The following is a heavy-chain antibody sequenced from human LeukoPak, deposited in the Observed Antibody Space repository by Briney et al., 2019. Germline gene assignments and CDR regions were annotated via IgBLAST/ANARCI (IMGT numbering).Heavy chain of an antibody. D-gene: IGHD5-12*01. Sequence: GGSLRLSCVASGFTFKISAMAWVRQAPGKGLEWVSIISGSGDSTDYSNSVKGHFTISRDNARNKVSLQMNSLRAEDTAVYYCVANLDYWGQGTLVTVSS. V-gene: IGHV3-23*01. J-gene: IGHJ4*02. CDR1: GFTFKISA. CDR3: VANLDY. CDR2: ISGSGDST.